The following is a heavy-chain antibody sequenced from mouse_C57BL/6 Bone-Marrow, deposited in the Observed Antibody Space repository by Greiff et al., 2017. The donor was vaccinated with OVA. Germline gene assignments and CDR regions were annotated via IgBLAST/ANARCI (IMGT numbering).Heavy chain of an antibody. J-gene: IGHJ3*01. V-gene: IGHV1-81*01. Sequence: VKLVESGAELARPGASVKLSCKASGYTFTSYGISWVKQRTGQGLEWIGEIYPRSGNTYYNEKFKGKATLTADKSSSTAYMELRSLTSEDSAVYFCARRAFYYDYDGFAYWGQGTLVTVSA. CDR1: GYTFTSYG. CDR3: ARRAFYYDYDGFAY. CDR2: IYPRSGNT. D-gene: IGHD2-4*01.